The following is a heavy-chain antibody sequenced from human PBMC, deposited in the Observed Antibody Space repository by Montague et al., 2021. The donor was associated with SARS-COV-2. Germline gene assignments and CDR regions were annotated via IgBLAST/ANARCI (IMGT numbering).Heavy chain of an antibody. CDR3: ARASVTGGTLDY. J-gene: IGHJ4*02. D-gene: IGHD1-26*01. V-gene: IGHV4-4*02. CDR2: VYHTGST. CDR1: GDSIGNGHW. Sequence: SETLSLTCAVSGDSIGNGHWWSWVRQHPGKGLVWIGEVYHTGSTNYNPSLKSRVTISVDMSNDQFSLRVTSVTAADAAVYYCARASVTGGTLDYWGQGSLVTVSS.